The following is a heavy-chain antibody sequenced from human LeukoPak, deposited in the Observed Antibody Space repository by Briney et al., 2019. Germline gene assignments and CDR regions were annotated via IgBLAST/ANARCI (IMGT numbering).Heavy chain of an antibody. J-gene: IGHJ6*02. CDR3: ARDSGLIYDHYYGMDV. CDR2: INPNSGGT. V-gene: IGHV1-2*02. Sequence: ASVKVSCKASGYTFTGYYMHWVRQAPGQGLEWMGWINPNSGGTNYAQKFQGRVTMTRDTSISTAYMELSRLRSDDTAVYYCARDSGLIYDHYYGMDVWGQGTTVTVSS. D-gene: IGHD3-10*01. CDR1: GYTFTGYY.